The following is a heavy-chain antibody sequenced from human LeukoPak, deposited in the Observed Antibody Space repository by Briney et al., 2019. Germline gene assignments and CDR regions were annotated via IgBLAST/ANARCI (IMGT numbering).Heavy chain of an antibody. CDR3: ARERLGRYYYGSGSYYEGSYFDY. CDR1: GGSISSYY. D-gene: IGHD3-10*01. J-gene: IGHJ4*02. CDR2: ISYTGNT. Sequence: SETLSLTCTVSGGSISSYYWSWIRQPPGKGLEWIGFISYTGNTNYNPSLKSRVTISVDTSKNQFSLKLSSVTAADTAVYYCARERLGRYYYGSGSYYEGSYFDYWGQGTLVTVSS. V-gene: IGHV4-59*01.